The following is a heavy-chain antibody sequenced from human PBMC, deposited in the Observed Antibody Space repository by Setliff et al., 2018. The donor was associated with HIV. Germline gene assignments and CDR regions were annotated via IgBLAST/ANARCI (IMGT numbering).Heavy chain of an antibody. Sequence: SETLSLTCTVSGGSISGYYWSWIRQPPGKGLEWIAYIYYSGSTNYNPSLKSRVTISVDTSTNKFSLKLSSVTAADTAVYYCARLRGLNLEPFDYWGQGTLVTVSS. CDR1: GGSISGYY. CDR2: IYYSGST. D-gene: IGHD1-1*01. CDR3: ARLRGLNLEPFDY. J-gene: IGHJ4*02. V-gene: IGHV4-59*08.